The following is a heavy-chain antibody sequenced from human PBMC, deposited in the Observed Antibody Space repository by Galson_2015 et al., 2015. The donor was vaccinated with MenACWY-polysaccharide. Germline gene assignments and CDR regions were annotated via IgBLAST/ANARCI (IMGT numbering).Heavy chain of an antibody. CDR3: ARDYCSRTSCSGMDV. D-gene: IGHD2-2*01. CDR2: ISYDASNK. CDR1: GFTFNSYA. Sequence: SLRLSCAASGFTFNSYAMHWVRQAPGKGLEWVAVISYDASNKHYADSVEGRFTISRDNSKNTLYLQMNSLGAEDTAVYYCARDYCSRTSCSGMDVWGQGTTVTVSS. V-gene: IGHV3-30-3*01. J-gene: IGHJ6*02.